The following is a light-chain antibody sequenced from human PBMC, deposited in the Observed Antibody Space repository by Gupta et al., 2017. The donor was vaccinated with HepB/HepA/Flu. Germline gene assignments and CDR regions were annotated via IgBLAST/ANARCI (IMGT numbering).Light chain of an antibody. Sequence: FVLAQPHSVSQSPGKTVTIPCTRSSGNIASNYVPWYHHRTDCAPRTLLYEDRDRRGGVPDLFSGSIDRSASSASLTISGLKTEEEAIYYCQSYEVCSHTVFGGGTQFTVL. V-gene: IGLV6-57*03. CDR1: SGNIASNY. CDR2: EDR. CDR3: QSYEVCSHTV. J-gene: IGLJ7*01.